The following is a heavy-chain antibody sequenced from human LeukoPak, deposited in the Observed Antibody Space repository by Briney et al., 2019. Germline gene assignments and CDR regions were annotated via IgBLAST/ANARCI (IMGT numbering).Heavy chain of an antibody. CDR2: ISTSSNYI. J-gene: IGHJ6*02. D-gene: IGHD4-23*01. Sequence: GGSLRLSCAASGFTFSRYSFDWVRQAPGKGLEWVSSISTSSNYIYYVDSVKGRFTISRDNAKNSLYPQMNSLRVEDTAAYYCARDLFDGGAFGATGNLNYYGGMDVWGQGTTVTVSS. CDR1: GFTFSRYS. CDR3: ARDLFDGGAFGATGNLNYYGGMDV. V-gene: IGHV3-21*01.